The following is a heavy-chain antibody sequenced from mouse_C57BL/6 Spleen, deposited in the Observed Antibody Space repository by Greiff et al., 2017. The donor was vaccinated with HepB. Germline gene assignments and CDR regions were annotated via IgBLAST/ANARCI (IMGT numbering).Heavy chain of an antibody. Sequence: EVQLQQSGAELVRPGASVKLSCTASGFNIKDDYMHWVKQRPEQGLEWIGWIDPENGDTEYASKFQGKATITADTSSNTAYLQLSSLTSEDTAVYYCTTDDYDGAPWFAYWGQGTLVTVSA. V-gene: IGHV14-4*01. D-gene: IGHD2-4*01. CDR3: TTDDYDGAPWFAY. CDR1: GFNIKDDY. CDR2: IDPENGDT. J-gene: IGHJ3*01.